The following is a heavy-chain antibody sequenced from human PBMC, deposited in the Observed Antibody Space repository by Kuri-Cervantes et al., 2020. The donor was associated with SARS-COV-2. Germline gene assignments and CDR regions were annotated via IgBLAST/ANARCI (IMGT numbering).Heavy chain of an antibody. CDR3: ARATPMVRGIYSWGFDS. V-gene: IGHV4-39*01. CDR2: IYYSGST. CDR1: GDSISGSSYF. J-gene: IGHJ4*02. D-gene: IGHD3-10*01. Sequence: GSLRLSCTVSGDSISGSSYFWGWNRQPPGKGLEWIGSIYYSGSTYQKSSLKSRLTMSVDTSKNQFSLNLRSVTAADTAVYFCARATPMVRGIYSWGFDSWGQGTLVTVSS.